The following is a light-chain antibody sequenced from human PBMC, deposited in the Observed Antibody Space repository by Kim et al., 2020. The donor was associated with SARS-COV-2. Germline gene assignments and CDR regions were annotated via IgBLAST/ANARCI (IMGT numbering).Light chain of an antibody. CDR1: NIGSQS. V-gene: IGLV3-9*01. CDR2: RNH. J-gene: IGLJ2*01. CDR3: QVWDYTTVV. Sequence: SYELTQPLSVSVAPGQTARITCGGNNIGSQSVHWYQQKPGQAPVLVIYRNHNRPSGIPERFSGSSLGDTATLTISRAQAGDEADYFCQVWDYTTVVFGGG.